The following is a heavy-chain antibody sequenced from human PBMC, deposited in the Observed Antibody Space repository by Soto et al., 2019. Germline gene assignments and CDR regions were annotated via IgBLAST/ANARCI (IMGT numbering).Heavy chain of an antibody. Sequence: GGSLRLSCAASGLTFSLSALHWVRQAPGKGLDWLAVISYEGNTKFYADSVRGRFTISRDNSKNTLYLQMNSLRAEDTAVYYCAKGSYSGRYSDFDCWGQGTLVTVSS. D-gene: IGHD1-26*01. CDR1: GLTFSLSA. CDR3: AKGSYSGRYSDFDC. J-gene: IGHJ4*02. CDR2: ISYEGNTK. V-gene: IGHV3-30-3*01.